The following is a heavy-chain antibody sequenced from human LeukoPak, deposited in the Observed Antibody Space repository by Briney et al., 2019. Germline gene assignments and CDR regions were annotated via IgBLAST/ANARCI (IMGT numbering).Heavy chain of an antibody. CDR3: ARALWYYDILTGYLPYGMDV. D-gene: IGHD3-9*01. Sequence: SSQTLSLTCTVSGGSISSGDYYWSWIRQPPEKGLEWIGCIYYSGSTYYNPSLKSRATISVDTSKNQFSLKLGSVTAADTAVYYCARALWYYDILTGYLPYGMDVWGQGTTVTVSS. CDR1: GGSISSGDYY. J-gene: IGHJ6*02. V-gene: IGHV4-30-4*01. CDR2: IYYSGST.